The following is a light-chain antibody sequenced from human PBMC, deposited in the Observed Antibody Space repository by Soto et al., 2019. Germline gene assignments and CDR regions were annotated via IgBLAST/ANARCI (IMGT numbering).Light chain of an antibody. CDR3: AAWDDNLDAAV. CDR2: GNN. V-gene: IGLV1-44*01. CDR1: TSNIGSNP. J-gene: IGLJ7*01. Sequence: QSVLAQPPSASGTPGQSVIFSCSGSTSNIGSNPVTWYQQLPGTAPKLVIYGNNQRPSGVPDRFSGSKSGTSASLAISGLQPEDEADYYCAAWDDNLDAAVFGGGTQLTVL.